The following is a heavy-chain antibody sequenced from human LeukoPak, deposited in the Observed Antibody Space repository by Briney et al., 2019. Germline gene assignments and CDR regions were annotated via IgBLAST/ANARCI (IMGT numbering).Heavy chain of an antibody. V-gene: IGHV1-2*02. J-gene: IGHJ5*02. CDR2: INPNSGGT. Sequence: ASVKVSCTASGYTFTDYYMHWVRQAPGQGLEWMGWINPNSGGTNYAQKFQGRVSMTRDTSISTAYMELSRLRADDTAVYYCARNTINWFDPWGQGVLVTVYS. D-gene: IGHD5-24*01. CDR1: GYTFTDYY. CDR3: ARNTINWFDP.